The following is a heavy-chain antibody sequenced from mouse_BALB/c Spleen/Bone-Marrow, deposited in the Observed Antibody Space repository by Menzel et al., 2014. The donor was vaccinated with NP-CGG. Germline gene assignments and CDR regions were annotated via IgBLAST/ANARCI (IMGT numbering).Heavy chain of an antibody. CDR2: IHYSGST. CDR3: ATDYYGWFAY. V-gene: IGHV3-1*02. Sequence: DVMLVESGPDLVKPSQSLLLTCTVTGYSITSGYSWHWIRQFPGNKLGWLGYIHYSGSTNYNPSLKSRISITRDTSKNQFFLQLNSVPSEDTATYYCATDYYGWFAYWGQGTLVTVSA. D-gene: IGHD1-1*01. J-gene: IGHJ3*01. CDR1: GYSITSGYS.